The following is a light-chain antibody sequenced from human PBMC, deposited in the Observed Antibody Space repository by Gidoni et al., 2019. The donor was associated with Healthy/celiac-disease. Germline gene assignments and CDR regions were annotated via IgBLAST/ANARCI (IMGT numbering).Light chain of an antibody. Sequence: QPALPQPASVSRCPAQSITISCTGTSSDVGSYNLVSWYQQHPGTAPKLMIYEVRKRPSGVSTRGSGSKSGNTASLTISGLQDEDEAYYYCCSYAGSSTWVFGGGTKLTV. CDR3: CSYAGSSTWV. V-gene: IGLV2-23*02. CDR1: SSDVGSYNL. CDR2: EVR. J-gene: IGLJ3*02.